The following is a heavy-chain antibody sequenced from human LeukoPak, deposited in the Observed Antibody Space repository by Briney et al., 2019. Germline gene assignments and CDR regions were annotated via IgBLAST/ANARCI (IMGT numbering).Heavy chain of an antibody. CDR2: ITWNSGSI. V-gene: IGHV3-9*01. Sequence: PGGSLRLSCAASGFTFDDYAMHWVRQAPGKGLEWVSGITWNSGSIGYADSVKGRFTISRDNAKNSLYLQMNSLRAEDTALYYCVKAVGSGWYNYFDYWGQGTLVTVSS. J-gene: IGHJ4*02. D-gene: IGHD6-19*01. CDR3: VKAVGSGWYNYFDY. CDR1: GFTFDDYA.